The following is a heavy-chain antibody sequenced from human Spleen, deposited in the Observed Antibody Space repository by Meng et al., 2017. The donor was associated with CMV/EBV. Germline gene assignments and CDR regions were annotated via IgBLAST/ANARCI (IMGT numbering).Heavy chain of an antibody. J-gene: IGHJ5*02. CDR3: ARDHGGSSWYYNWFDP. V-gene: IGHV3-74*01. Sequence: GESLKISCAASGFTFSSYWMHWVRQAPGKGLVWVSRINSDGSSTSYADSVKGRFTISRDNAKNSLFLQMNSLRAEDTAIYYCARDHGGSSWYYNWFDPWGQGTLVTVSS. CDR1: GFTFSSYW. D-gene: IGHD6-13*01. CDR2: INSDGSST.